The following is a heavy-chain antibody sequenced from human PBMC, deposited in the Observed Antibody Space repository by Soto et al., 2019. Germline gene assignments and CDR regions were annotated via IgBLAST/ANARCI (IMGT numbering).Heavy chain of an antibody. Sequence: SETLSLTCAVSGGSISSGGYSWSWIRQPPGKGLEWIGYIYHSGSTYYNPSLKSRVTISVDRSKNQFSLKLSSVTAADTAVYYCARDKITDLFDYWGQGTLVTVLL. J-gene: IGHJ4*02. CDR2: IYHSGST. CDR1: GGSISSGGYS. D-gene: IGHD3-10*01. V-gene: IGHV4-30-2*01. CDR3: ARDKITDLFDY.